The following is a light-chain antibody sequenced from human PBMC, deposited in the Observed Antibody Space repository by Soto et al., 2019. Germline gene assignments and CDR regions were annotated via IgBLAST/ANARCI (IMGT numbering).Light chain of an antibody. CDR1: QSVSGSQ. V-gene: IGKV3-20*01. Sequence: EIVLTQSPGTLSLSPGERVTLSCRASQSVSGSQLAWYQQKPGQAPRLLIYRASSRASGVPDRFSGIASGTDFTFIISRLEPEDFGMFYCQQYGHFPHTFGQGTKLETK. CDR3: QQYGHFPHT. J-gene: IGKJ2*01. CDR2: RAS.